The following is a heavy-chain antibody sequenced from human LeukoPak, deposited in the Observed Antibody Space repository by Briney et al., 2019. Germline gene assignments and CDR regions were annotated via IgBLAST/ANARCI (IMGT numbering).Heavy chain of an antibody. D-gene: IGHD3-10*01. CDR1: GGSISSSPYY. V-gene: IGHV4-39*01. J-gene: IGHJ5*01. Sequence: SETLSLTCTVSGGSISSSPYYGGWIRQPPGKGLEWIGSIYNSGPTYYNPSLESRVTISVDTSKNQFSLRLSSVTAADTAVYFCARRYGSGSYRPDSWGQGTLVTVSS. CDR2: IYNSGPT. CDR3: ARRYGSGSYRPDS.